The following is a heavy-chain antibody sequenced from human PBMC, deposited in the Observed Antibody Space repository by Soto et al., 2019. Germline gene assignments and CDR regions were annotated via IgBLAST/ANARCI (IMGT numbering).Heavy chain of an antibody. CDR2: ISSSSSTI. J-gene: IGHJ5*02. CDR1: GFTFSSYS. V-gene: IGHV3-48*01. CDR3: AKDRTGSNYVSWFDP. Sequence: GGSLRLSCAASGFTFSSYSMNWVRQAPGKGLEWVSYISSSSSTIYYADSVKGRFTISRDNSKNMLYLQMNSLRAEDTAVYYCAKDRTGSNYVSWFDPWGQGTLVTVSS. D-gene: IGHD4-4*01.